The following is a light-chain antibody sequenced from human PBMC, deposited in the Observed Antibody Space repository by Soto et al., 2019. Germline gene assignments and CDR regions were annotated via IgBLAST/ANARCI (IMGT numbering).Light chain of an antibody. Sequence: DIQVTQSPSTLSASVGDRVTITCRARQNINNWLAWYQQKPGKAPKFLIYDASSFESGVPSRFSGSGSGTEFTLIISSLQPDDSATYYCQQYSSYPLTFGQGTKLEI. V-gene: IGKV1-5*01. CDR2: DAS. CDR3: QQYSSYPLT. CDR1: QNINNW. J-gene: IGKJ2*01.